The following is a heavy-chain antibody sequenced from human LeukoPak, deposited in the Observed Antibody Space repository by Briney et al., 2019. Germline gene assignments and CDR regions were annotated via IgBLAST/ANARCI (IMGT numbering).Heavy chain of an antibody. J-gene: IGHJ2*01. V-gene: IGHV4-59*08. CDR2: IYYSGST. CDR1: GGSISSYY. D-gene: IGHD3-22*01. CDR3: ARQYYYDSSGYFPPYWYFDL. Sequence: SETLSLTCTVSGGSISSYYWSWIRQPPGKGLEWIGYIYYSGSTNYNPSLKSRVTISVDTSKNQFSLKLSSVTAADTAVYYCARQYYYDSSGYFPPYWYFDLWGRGTLVTVSS.